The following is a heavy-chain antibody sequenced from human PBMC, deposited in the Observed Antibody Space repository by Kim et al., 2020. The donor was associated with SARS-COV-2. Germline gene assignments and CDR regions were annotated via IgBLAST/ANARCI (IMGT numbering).Heavy chain of an antibody. J-gene: IGHJ4*02. CDR3: AIFGEPPRYFDY. D-gene: IGHD3-10*01. V-gene: IGHV3-21*01. Sequence: YEDSVKGRFAITRDKDKNSLYLQMNSLRAEDTAVYYCAIFGEPPRYFDYWGQGTLVTVSS.